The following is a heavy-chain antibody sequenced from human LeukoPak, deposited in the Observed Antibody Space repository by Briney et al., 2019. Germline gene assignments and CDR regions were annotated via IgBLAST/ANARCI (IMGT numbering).Heavy chain of an antibody. V-gene: IGHV4-31*11. D-gene: IGHD3-22*01. CDR1: GGSFSGYY. CDR3: ARDASGYYLFDY. J-gene: IGHJ4*02. Sequence: SETLSLTCAVYGGSFSGYYWSWIRQHPGKGLEWIGYISYSGTTYYNPSLKSRVTISIDTSKSQFSLKLSSVTAADTAVYYCARDASGYYLFDYWGQGTPVTVSS. CDR2: ISYSGTT.